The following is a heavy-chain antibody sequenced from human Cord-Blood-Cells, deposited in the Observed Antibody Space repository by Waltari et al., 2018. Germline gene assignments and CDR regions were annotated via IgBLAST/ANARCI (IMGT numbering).Heavy chain of an antibody. CDR2: INHSGST. CDR1: GGSFSGYY. D-gene: IGHD2-2*01. CDR3: ARAVVVPAAMGGNWFDP. J-gene: IGHJ5*02. V-gene: IGHV4-34*01. Sequence: QVQLQQWGAGLLKPSETLSLTCAVYGGSFSGYYWSWIRQPPGKGLEWIGEINHSGSTNYNPSLKSRVTISVDTSKNQCSLKLSSVTAADTAVYYCARAVVVPAAMGGNWFDPWGQGTLVTVSS.